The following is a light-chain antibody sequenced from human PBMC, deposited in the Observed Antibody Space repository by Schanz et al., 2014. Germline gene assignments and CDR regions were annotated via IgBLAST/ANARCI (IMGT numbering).Light chain of an antibody. CDR1: SSDIGYYNY. CDR3: SSYTSSSTYVV. Sequence: QSALTQPASVSGSPGQSITISCTGTSSDIGYYNYVSWYQHHPGKAPKLMIYDVSNRPSGVSNRFSGSKPGNTASLTISGLQAEDEADYYCSSYTSSSTYVVFGGGTKLTVL. V-gene: IGLV2-14*03. CDR2: DVS. J-gene: IGLJ2*01.